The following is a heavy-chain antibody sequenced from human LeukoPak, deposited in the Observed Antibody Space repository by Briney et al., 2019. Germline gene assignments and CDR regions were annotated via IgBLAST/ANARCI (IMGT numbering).Heavy chain of an antibody. CDR3: ATVPAAAGTEDY. V-gene: IGHV4-30-2*01. Sequence: PSQTLSLTCNVSGASVSTRGFCLNWIRQPPGKGLEWLGCIYPSGGAYYNPSLKSRLAISVDWSNNQFSLKLSSVTAADTAVYYCATVPAAAGTEDYWGQGTLVTVSS. D-gene: IGHD6-13*01. CDR2: IYPSGGA. J-gene: IGHJ4*02. CDR1: GASVSTRGFC.